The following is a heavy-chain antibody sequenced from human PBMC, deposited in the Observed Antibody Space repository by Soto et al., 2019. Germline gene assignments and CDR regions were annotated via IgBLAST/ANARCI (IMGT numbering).Heavy chain of an antibody. D-gene: IGHD3-16*01. V-gene: IGHV3-30*18. CDR3: AKGGSFDI. J-gene: IGHJ4*02. Sequence: GGSLRLSCAASGFAFSTYGLRWVRQAPGKELEWVAIITSDVNYKYYADSVKGRFTIPRDNSKNTLFLQMNSLRAEDAAVYYCAKGGSFDIWGQGTLVTVSS. CDR1: GFAFSTYG. CDR2: ITSDVNYK.